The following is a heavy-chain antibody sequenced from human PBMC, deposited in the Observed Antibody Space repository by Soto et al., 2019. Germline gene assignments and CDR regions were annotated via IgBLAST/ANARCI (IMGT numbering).Heavy chain of an antibody. CDR2: INPNSGGT. V-gene: IGHV1-2*02. CDR3: SRVRTVATYNWVDP. CDR1: GYTLTDFY. D-gene: IGHD4-17*01. Sequence: ASVKVSCKASGYTLTDFYMQWARQAPGQGLEWMGWINPNSGGTTYAKKFWGRVTMSRDTSVNTAYLEVTRLRSDDTAVYYCSRVRTVATYNWVDPWGQGTLVTVSS. J-gene: IGHJ5*02.